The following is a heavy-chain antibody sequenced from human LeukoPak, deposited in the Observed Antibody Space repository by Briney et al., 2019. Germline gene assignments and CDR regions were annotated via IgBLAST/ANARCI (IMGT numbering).Heavy chain of an antibody. Sequence: PGGSLRLSCAASGFTVSSNSMSWVRQAPGKGLEWVSVLYSGGNTYYADSVKGRFTIPRDNSKNTLYLQMNSLRTEDTAVYYCARDRSDGFDYWGQGTLVTVSS. V-gene: IGHV3-53*01. CDR1: GFTVSSNS. J-gene: IGHJ4*02. CDR3: ARDRSDGFDY. CDR2: LYSGGNT.